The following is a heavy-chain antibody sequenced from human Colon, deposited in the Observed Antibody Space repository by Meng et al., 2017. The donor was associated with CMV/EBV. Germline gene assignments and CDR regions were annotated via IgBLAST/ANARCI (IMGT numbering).Heavy chain of an antibody. V-gene: IGHV3-21*01. CDR1: GFTFSSYS. D-gene: IGHD3-3*01. Sequence: GGSLRLSCAASGFTFSSYSMNWVRQAPGKGLEWVSSISSSSYIYYADSVKGRFTISRDNAKNSLYLQMNSLRAEDTAVYYCTRGTPTIFGSSGGHTSGHYFDYRGQGTLVTVSS. CDR3: TRGTPTIFGSSGGHTSGHYFDY. J-gene: IGHJ4*02. CDR2: ISSSSYI.